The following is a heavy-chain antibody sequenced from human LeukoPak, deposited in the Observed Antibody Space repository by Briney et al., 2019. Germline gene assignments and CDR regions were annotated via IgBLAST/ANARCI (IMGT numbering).Heavy chain of an antibody. J-gene: IGHJ4*02. D-gene: IGHD6-13*01. Sequence: PGGSLRLSCAASGFTFSSYWMSWVRQAPGKGLEWVANIKQDGSEKYYVDSVKGRFTISRDNAKNSLYLQMNSLRAEDTAVYYCARGPRGGSSWPYYFDYWGQGTLVTVSS. CDR2: IKQDGSEK. CDR1: GFTFSSYW. V-gene: IGHV3-7*01. CDR3: ARGPRGGSSWPYYFDY.